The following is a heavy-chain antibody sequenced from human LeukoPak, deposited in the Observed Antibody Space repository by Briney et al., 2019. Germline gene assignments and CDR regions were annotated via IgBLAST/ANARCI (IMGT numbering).Heavy chain of an antibody. V-gene: IGHV4-59*01. CDR3: ARYQASPGPFDY. Sequence: TSETLSLTCTVSGGSINTYYWSWIRQPPGKGLEWIGYIYYSGSTNYNPSLKSRVTISVDTSKNQFSLKLRSVTAADTAVYYCARYQASPGPFDYWGQGTLVTVSS. CDR2: IYYSGST. CDR1: GGSINTYY. D-gene: IGHD2-21*01. J-gene: IGHJ4*02.